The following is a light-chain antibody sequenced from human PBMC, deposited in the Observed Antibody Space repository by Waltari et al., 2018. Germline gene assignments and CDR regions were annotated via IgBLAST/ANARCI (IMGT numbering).Light chain of an antibody. CDR1: NIGSKS. CDR2: YAS. Sequence: SYVVTQSPSVSVAPGETARITCGGDNIGSKSVPWYQQRPGQAPVLVISYASDRPSGIPERFSGSNSGNMATLTISWVEADDEADYYCLVWHSTTDHHGVFGGGTKLTVL. J-gene: IGLJ2*01. CDR3: LVWHSTTDHHGV. V-gene: IGLV3-21*04.